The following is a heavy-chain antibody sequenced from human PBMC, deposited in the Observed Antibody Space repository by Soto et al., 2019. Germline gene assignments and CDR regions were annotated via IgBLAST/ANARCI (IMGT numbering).Heavy chain of an antibody. CDR3: AKGEVAEPNDY. Sequence: GGSLRLSCAASGFTFSNYWMSWIRQAPGKGLEWGSYISSSGSTIYYADSGKGRFTISRDNAKNSLYLQMNSLRAEDTAVYYCAKGEVAEPNDYWGQGTLVTVSS. J-gene: IGHJ4*02. D-gene: IGHD2-15*01. CDR1: GFTFSNYW. CDR2: ISSSGSTI. V-gene: IGHV3-11*01.